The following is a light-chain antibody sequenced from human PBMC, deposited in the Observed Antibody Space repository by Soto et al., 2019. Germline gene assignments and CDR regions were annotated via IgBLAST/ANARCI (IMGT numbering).Light chain of an antibody. CDR2: GNS. CDR1: SSNIGAGYD. CDR3: QSSDSSLSYV. Sequence: QSVLTQPPSVSGAPGQRVTISCTGSSSNIGAGYDVHWYQQLPGTAPKLLIYGNSNRPSGVPDRFSGSKSGTSASLAITGLQAEDEAAYYCQSSDSSLSYVFGTGTKLTVL. J-gene: IGLJ1*01. V-gene: IGLV1-40*01.